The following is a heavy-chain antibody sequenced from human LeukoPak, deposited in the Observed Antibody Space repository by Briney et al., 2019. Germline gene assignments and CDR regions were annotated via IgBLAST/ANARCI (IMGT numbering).Heavy chain of an antibody. V-gene: IGHV3-30*02. CDR1: GFIFSNDA. J-gene: IGHJ4*02. D-gene: IGHD6-13*01. Sequence: PGGSLRLSCAASGFIFSNDAMHWVRQAPGKGLEWVAFIWFDGSNKHYADSVKGRFTISRDNSEDTLYLQMNSLRAEDTAVYFCAKQSAGSAAWYSLHYDFWGQGTLVTVSS. CDR3: AKQSAGSAAWYSLHYDF. CDR2: IWFDGSNK.